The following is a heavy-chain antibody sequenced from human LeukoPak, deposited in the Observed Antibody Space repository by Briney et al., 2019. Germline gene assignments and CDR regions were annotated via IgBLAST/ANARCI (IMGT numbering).Heavy chain of an antibody. CDR1: RYTFTSYD. CDR2: MNPNSGNT. Sequence: ASVKVSCKASRYTFTSYDINWVRQSTGQGLEWMGWMNPNSGNTGYAQKFQGRVTMTTDTSTSTAYMELRSLRSDDTAVYYCARRGLVQNFDYWGQGTLVTVSS. J-gene: IGHJ4*02. D-gene: IGHD3/OR15-3a*01. V-gene: IGHV1-8*01. CDR3: ARRGLVQNFDY.